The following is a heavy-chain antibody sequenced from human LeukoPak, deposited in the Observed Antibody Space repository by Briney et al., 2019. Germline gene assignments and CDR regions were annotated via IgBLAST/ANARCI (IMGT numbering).Heavy chain of an antibody. CDR1: GYTFTSYY. D-gene: IGHD4-17*01. V-gene: IGHV1-46*01. CDR3: AREYGDPRGMHYYGMDV. Sequence: GASVKVSCKASGYTFTSYYMHWVRQAPGQGLEWMGIINPSGGSTSYAQKFQGRVTMTRDTSTSTVYMELSSLRSEDTAVYYCAREYGDPRGMHYYGMDVWGQGTTVTVSS. J-gene: IGHJ6*02. CDR2: INPSGGST.